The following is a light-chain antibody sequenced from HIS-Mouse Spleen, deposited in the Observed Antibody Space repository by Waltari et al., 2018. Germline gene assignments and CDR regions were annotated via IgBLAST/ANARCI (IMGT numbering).Light chain of an antibody. CDR1: RSDVGGYNS. V-gene: IGLV2-11*01. CDR3: CSYAGSYTFV. J-gene: IGLJ1*01. CDR2: AVD. Sequence: QSALTQPRSVSGSPGQSVTIYCTGTRSDVGGYNSLSWYQQHPGKAPKLMIYAVDKRPSGVPDRFSGSKSGNTASLTISGLQAEDEADYYCCSYAGSYTFVFGTGTKVTVL.